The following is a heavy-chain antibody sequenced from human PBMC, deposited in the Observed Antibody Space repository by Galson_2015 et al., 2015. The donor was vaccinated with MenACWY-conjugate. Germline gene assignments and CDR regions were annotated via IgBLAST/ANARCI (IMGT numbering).Heavy chain of an antibody. J-gene: IGHJ4*02. CDR1: SYSISSGYY. CDR2: IYHSGST. V-gene: IGHV4-38-2*02. D-gene: IGHD3-22*01. CDR3: AREGSSGYYNKYYFDQ. Sequence: ETLSLTCTVSSYSISSGYYWGWIRQPPGKGLEWIGDIYHSGSTYYNPSLKSRVTISVDTSKNQFSLKLSSVTAADTAVYYCAREGSSGYYNKYYFDQWGQGTLVTVSS.